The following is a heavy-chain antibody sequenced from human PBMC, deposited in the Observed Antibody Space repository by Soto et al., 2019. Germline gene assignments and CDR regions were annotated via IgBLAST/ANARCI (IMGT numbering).Heavy chain of an antibody. J-gene: IGHJ4*02. CDR3: AKDQEYSSSSGQDY. D-gene: IGHD6-6*01. CDR1: RFIFSNYA. V-gene: IGHV3-23*01. CDR2: ISGSGGTT. Sequence: EVQLMESGGGLVQPGGSLRLSCAASRFIFSNYAMTWVRQAPGKGLEWVSSISGSGGTTYYADSVKGRFTISRDNSKNTLYLQMNSLRAEDTAVYYCAKDQEYSSSSGQDYWGQGTLVTVSS.